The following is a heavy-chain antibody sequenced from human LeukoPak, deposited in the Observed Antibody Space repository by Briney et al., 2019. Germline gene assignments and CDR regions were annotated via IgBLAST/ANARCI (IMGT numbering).Heavy chain of an antibody. J-gene: IGHJ3*02. D-gene: IGHD5-18*01. CDR1: GYIFTSYP. Sequence: ASVKVSCKASGYIFTSYPMNWVRQAPGQGLEGLGWINTHTGNPTYGQGFTGRFAFSLDTSFSTAYVQISNLKTEDTATYYCARERRGYRYGQAFDIWGQGTVVTVSS. CDR2: INTHTGNP. V-gene: IGHV7-4-1*02. CDR3: ARERRGYRYGQAFDI.